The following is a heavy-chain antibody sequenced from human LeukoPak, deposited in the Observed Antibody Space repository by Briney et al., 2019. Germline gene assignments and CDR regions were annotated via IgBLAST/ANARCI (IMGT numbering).Heavy chain of an antibody. J-gene: IGHJ6*03. CDR2: INLDGSST. CDR1: RFTFSSYW. Sequence: GGSLRLSCAASRFTFSSYWMHWVRQAPGKGLVWVSRINLDGSSTTYADSVKGRFTISRDNAKNTLYLQMNSLGAEDTAVYYCARAGDYYYYYMDVWGKGTTVTVSS. D-gene: IGHD3-10*01. CDR3: ARAGDYYYYYMDV. V-gene: IGHV3-74*01.